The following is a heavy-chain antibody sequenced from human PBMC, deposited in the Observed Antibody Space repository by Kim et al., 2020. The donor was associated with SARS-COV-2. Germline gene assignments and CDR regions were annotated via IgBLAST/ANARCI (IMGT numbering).Heavy chain of an antibody. V-gene: IGHV3-30-3*01. CDR1: GFTFSSYA. CDR2: ISYDGSNK. Sequence: GGSLRLSCAASGFTFSSYAMHWVRQAPGKGLEWVAVISYDGSNKYYADSVKGRFTISRDNSKNTLYLQMNSLRAEDTAVYYCAREPNPGYCSSTSCYIELYYYGMDVWGQGTTVTVSS. CDR3: AREPNPGYCSSTSCYIELYYYGMDV. J-gene: IGHJ6*02. D-gene: IGHD2-2*02.